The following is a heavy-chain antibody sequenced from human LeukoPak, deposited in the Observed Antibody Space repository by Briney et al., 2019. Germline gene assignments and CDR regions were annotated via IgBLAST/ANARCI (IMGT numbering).Heavy chain of an antibody. V-gene: IGHV4-34*01. CDR3: AGGGRSSGWYYFDY. Sequence: SETLSLTCAVYGGSFSGYYWSWIRQPPGKGLEWIGEINHSGSTNYNPSLKSRLTISVDTSKNQFSLKLSSVTAADTAVYYRAGGGRSSGWYYFDYWGQGTLVTVSS. J-gene: IGHJ4*02. D-gene: IGHD6-19*01. CDR1: GGSFSGYY. CDR2: INHSGST.